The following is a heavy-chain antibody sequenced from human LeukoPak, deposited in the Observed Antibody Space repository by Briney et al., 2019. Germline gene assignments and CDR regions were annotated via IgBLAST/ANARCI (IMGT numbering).Heavy chain of an antibody. CDR3: ARGSYYYDSSGYYLFDY. Sequence: PSETLSLTCAVYGGSFSGYYGRWMRQPPGKGREWIGEINHSGSTNYNPSLKSRVTISVDTSKNQFSLKLSSVTAADTAVYYCARGSYYYDSSGYYLFDYWGQGTLVTVSS. CDR2: INHSGST. CDR1: GGSFSGYY. D-gene: IGHD3-22*01. V-gene: IGHV4-34*01. J-gene: IGHJ4*02.